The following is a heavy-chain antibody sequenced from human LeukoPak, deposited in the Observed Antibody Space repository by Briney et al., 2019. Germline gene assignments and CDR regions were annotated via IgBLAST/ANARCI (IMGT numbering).Heavy chain of an antibody. CDR1: GYTFTSYG. Sequence: GASVKVSCKASGYTFTSYGISWVRQAPGQGLEWMGWISAYNGNTNYAQKLQGRVTMTTDTSTSTAYMELRSLRSDDTAVYYCARDYKASGSYRYSYYFDYWGQGTLVTVSS. CDR3: ARDYKASGSYRYSYYFDY. CDR2: ISAYNGNT. V-gene: IGHV1-18*01. J-gene: IGHJ4*02. D-gene: IGHD1-26*01.